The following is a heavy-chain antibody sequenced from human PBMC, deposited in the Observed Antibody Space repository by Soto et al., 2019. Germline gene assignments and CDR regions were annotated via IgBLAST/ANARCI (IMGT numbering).Heavy chain of an antibody. CDR2: ISGSGGNT. CDR3: AMLHSGSYSYPGMDV. V-gene: IGHV3-23*01. Sequence: EVQLLESGGDLVQPGGSLRLSCAASGFTFSSYAMNWVRQAPGKGLEWVSAISGSGGNTFYADSVKGRFTISRDNSKNTLFLQMRSLRAEDTAMYYCAMLHSGSYSYPGMDVWGQGTTVTVSS. CDR1: GFTFSSYA. J-gene: IGHJ6*02. D-gene: IGHD1-26*01.